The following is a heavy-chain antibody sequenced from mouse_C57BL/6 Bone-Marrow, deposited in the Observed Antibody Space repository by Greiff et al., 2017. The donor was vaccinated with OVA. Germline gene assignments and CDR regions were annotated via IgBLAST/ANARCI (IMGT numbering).Heavy chain of an antibody. D-gene: IGHD2-1*01. CDR3: ARDPSYGNYGYFDV. V-gene: IGHV3-6*01. Sequence: ESGPGLVKPSQSLSLTCSVTGYSITSGYYWNWIRQFPGNKLEWMGYISYDGSNNYNPSLKNRISITRDTSKNQFFLKLNSVTTEDTATYYCARDPSYGNYGYFDVWGTGTTVTVSS. CDR1: GYSITSGYY. CDR2: ISYDGSN. J-gene: IGHJ1*03.